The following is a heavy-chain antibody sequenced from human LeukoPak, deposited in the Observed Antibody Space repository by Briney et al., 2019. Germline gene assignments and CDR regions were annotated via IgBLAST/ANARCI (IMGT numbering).Heavy chain of an antibody. J-gene: IGHJ2*01. D-gene: IGHD1-26*01. CDR3: AKNLLGSESFSWHFDL. V-gene: IGHV3-23*01. CDR1: GFRFSNYG. Sequence: GGSLRLSCAASGFRFSNYGMSWVRQAPGKGLAWVSSITGSGGSTRVDSVKDRFTISRDNSKNTLYLQMNSLRADDAAVYFCAKNLLGSESFSWHFDLWGRGTLVTVSS. CDR2: ITGSGGST.